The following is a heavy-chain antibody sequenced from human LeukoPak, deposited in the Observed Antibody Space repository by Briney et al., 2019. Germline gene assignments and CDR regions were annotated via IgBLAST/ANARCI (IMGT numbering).Heavy chain of an antibody. Sequence: SETLSLTCTVSGGSISSGSYFWNWIRQPPGKGLEWIGEINHSGSTNYNSSLKSRVTISVDTSKNQFSLNLTSVTAADRAVYYCARHPYYYDSSAYPRRNAFDFWGQGTTVTVSS. D-gene: IGHD3-22*01. CDR1: GGSISSGSYF. V-gene: IGHV4-39*01. J-gene: IGHJ3*01. CDR2: INHSGST. CDR3: ARHPYYYDSSAYPRRNAFDF.